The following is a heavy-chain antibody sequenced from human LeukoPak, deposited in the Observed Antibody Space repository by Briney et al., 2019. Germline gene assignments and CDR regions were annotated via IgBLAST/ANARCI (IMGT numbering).Heavy chain of an antibody. D-gene: IGHD4-17*01. Sequence: PSQTLSLTCTVSGGSISSGGYYWSWIRQHPGKGLEWIGYTYYSGSTYYNPSLKSRVTISVDTSKNQFSLKLSSVTAADTAVYYCARSDGDYHWYFDLWGRGTLVTVSS. J-gene: IGHJ2*01. V-gene: IGHV4-31*03. CDR2: TYYSGST. CDR3: ARSDGDYHWYFDL. CDR1: GGSISSGGYY.